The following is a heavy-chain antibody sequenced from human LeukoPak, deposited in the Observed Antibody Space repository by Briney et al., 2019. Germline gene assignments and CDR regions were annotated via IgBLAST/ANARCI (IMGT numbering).Heavy chain of an antibody. D-gene: IGHD4-11*01. CDR2: IKQDGSEK. J-gene: IGHJ5*02. V-gene: IGHV3-7*01. CDR1: GFTFSSYW. Sequence: GGSLRLSCAASGFTFSSYWMSWVRQAPGKGLEWVANIKQDGSEKYYVDSVKGRFTISRDNAKNSLYLQMNSLRAEDTAVYYCARDADYSNYRNRLDPWGQGTLVTVSS. CDR3: ARDADYSNYRNRLDP.